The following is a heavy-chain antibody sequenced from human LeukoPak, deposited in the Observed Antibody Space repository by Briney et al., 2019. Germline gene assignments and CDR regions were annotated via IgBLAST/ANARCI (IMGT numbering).Heavy chain of an antibody. J-gene: IGHJ5*02. V-gene: IGHV4-59*01. CDR2: IYYSGST. D-gene: IGHD6-13*01. CDR1: GGSISSYY. Sequence: SETLSLTCTVSGGSISSYYWSWIRQPPGKGLEWMGYIYYSGSTNYNPSLKSGVTISVDTSKNQFSLKLSSVTAADTAVYYCARGMTHSSSWSGWFDPWGQGSLVTVSS. CDR3: ARGMTHSSSWSGWFDP.